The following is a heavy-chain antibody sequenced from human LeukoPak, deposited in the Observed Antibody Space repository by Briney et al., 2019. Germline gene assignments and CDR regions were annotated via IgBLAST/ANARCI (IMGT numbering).Heavy chain of an antibody. J-gene: IGHJ5*02. V-gene: IGHV3-21*01. CDR1: GFTFSSYS. CDR2: ISSSSSYI. D-gene: IGHD2-2*01. Sequence: SGGSLRLXCAASGFTFSSYSMNWVRQAPGKGLEWVSSISSSSSYIYYADSVKGRFTISRDNAKNSLYLQMNSLRAEDTAVYYCATGSIVVVPAATQALNWFDPWGQGTLVTVSS. CDR3: ATGSIVVVPAATQALNWFDP.